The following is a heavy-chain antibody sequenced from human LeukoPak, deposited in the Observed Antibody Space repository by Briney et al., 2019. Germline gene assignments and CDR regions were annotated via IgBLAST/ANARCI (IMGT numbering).Heavy chain of an antibody. J-gene: IGHJ4*02. Sequence: ASVKVSCKASGYTFTSYGISWVRQAPGQGLEWMGWISAYNGNTHYAQKLQGRVTMTRDMSTSTVYMELSSLRSEDTAVYYCAREGSSGSYYLDYWGQGTLVTVSS. CDR2: ISAYNGNT. D-gene: IGHD1-26*01. CDR1: GYTFTSYG. CDR3: AREGSSGSYYLDY. V-gene: IGHV1-18*01.